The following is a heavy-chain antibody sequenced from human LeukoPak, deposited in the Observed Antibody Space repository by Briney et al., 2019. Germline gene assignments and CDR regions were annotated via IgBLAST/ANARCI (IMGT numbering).Heavy chain of an antibody. CDR2: ISYDGSNK. D-gene: IGHD3-3*01. Sequence: PGRSLRLSCAASGFTSSSYAMHWVRQAPGKGLEWVAVISYDGSNKYYADSVKGRFTISRDNSKNTLYLQMNSLRAEDTAVYYCAREPLGFGVVTLDYWGQGTLVTVSS. J-gene: IGHJ4*02. CDR1: GFTSSSYA. V-gene: IGHV3-30-3*01. CDR3: AREPLGFGVVTLDY.